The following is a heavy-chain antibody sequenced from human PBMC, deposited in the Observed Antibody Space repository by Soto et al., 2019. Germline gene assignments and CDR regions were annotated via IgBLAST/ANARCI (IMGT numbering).Heavy chain of an antibody. V-gene: IGHV3-23*01. CDR2: VSSGGANT. CDR1: GLTFSNYA. J-gene: IGHJ4*02. D-gene: IGHD4-17*01. Sequence: GSLRLSCAASGLTFSNYAMNWVRQAPGKGLEWVSTVSSGGANTFYADSVQGRLTISRDNSKNTLFLQMNSLRADDTAVYYCAKDDYGDYLSSLDYWGQGTLVTVSS. CDR3: AKDDYGDYLSSLDY.